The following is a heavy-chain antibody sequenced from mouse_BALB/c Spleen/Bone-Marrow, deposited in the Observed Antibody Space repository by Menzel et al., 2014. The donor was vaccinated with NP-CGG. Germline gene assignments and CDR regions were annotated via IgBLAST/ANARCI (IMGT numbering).Heavy chain of an antibody. J-gene: IGHJ3*01. CDR2: IDPGNGTT. D-gene: IGHD1-1*01. CDR3: AMYYYGSRTLDY. V-gene: IGHV14-3*02. Sequence: GHLRQSCAFLVKPEASVKLFCTASGINIKDTYMPWVWQRPEQCLVWIGRIDPGNGTTKYDPKFQGKATITADTSSNTAYLQLSSLTSEDTAVYYCAMYYYGSRTLDYWGQGSLVTAS. CDR1: GINIKDTY.